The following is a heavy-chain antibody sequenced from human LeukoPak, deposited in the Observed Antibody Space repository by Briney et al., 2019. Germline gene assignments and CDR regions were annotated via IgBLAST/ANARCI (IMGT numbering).Heavy chain of an antibody. V-gene: IGHV1-69*13. CDR3: ARSGRVISGYGMDV. CDR1: GGTFSSYA. Sequence: SVKVSCKASGGTFSSYAISWVRQAPGQGLEWMGGIIPIFGTANYAQKFQGRVTITADESTSAAYMELSSLRSEDTAVYYCARSGRVISGYGMDVWGQGTTVTVSS. D-gene: IGHD3-22*01. CDR2: IIPIFGTA. J-gene: IGHJ6*02.